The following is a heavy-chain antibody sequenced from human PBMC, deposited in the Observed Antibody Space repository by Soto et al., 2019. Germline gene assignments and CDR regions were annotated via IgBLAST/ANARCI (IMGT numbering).Heavy chain of an antibody. V-gene: IGHV4-34*01. CDR1: GGSFSGYY. Sequence: PSETLSLTCAVYGGSFSGYYWSWIRQPPGKGLEWIGEINHSGNTNYNPSLKSRVTISVDTSKNQLFLNLSSVTAADTAMYYCARESASYGSAHYYYYYGMDVWGQGTTVTVS. D-gene: IGHD3-10*01. J-gene: IGHJ6*02. CDR2: INHSGNT. CDR3: ARESASYGSAHYYYYYGMDV.